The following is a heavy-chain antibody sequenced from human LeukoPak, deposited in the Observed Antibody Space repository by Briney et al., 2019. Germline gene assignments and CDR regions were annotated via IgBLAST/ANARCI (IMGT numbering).Heavy chain of an antibody. J-gene: IGHJ3*02. V-gene: IGHV3-21*01. D-gene: IGHD1-26*01. CDR3: ARDRSGSYRKRGDAFDI. Sequence: GGSLRLSCAASGFTFNTYIMNWVRQAPGKGLEWVSSISTSSSYIYYADSVKGRFTISRDNAKNSLYLQMNSLRAEDTAVYYCARDRSGSYRKRGDAFDIWGQGTMVTVSS. CDR1: GFTFNTYI. CDR2: ISTSSSYI.